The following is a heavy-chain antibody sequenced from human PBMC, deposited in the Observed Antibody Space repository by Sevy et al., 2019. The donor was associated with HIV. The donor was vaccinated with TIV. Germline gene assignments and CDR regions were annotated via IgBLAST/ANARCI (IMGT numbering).Heavy chain of an antibody. V-gene: IGHV1-18*01. CDR1: GYTFTSYG. J-gene: IGHJ5*02. Sequence: ASVKVSCKASGYTFTSYGISWVRQAPGQGHEWMGWISAYNGNTNYAQKLQGRVTMTTDTSTSTAYMELRSLRSDDTAVYYCAKDAPPYSSSWDNWFDPSGQGTMVTVSS. D-gene: IGHD6-13*01. CDR3: AKDAPPYSSSWDNWFDP. CDR2: ISAYNGNT.